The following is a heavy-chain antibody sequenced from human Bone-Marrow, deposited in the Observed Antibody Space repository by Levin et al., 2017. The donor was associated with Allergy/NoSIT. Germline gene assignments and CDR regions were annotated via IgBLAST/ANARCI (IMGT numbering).Heavy chain of an antibody. CDR3: ARLRYSGYDDYYYYGMDV. CDR2: IYYSGST. D-gene: IGHD5-12*01. J-gene: IGHJ6*02. CDR1: GGSISSYY. V-gene: IGHV4-59*08. Sequence: SETLSLTCTVSGGSISSYYWSWIRQPPGKGLEWIGYIYYSGSTNYNPSLKSRVTISVDTSKNQFSLKLSSVTAADTAVYYCARLRYSGYDDYYYYGMDVWGQGTTVTVSS.